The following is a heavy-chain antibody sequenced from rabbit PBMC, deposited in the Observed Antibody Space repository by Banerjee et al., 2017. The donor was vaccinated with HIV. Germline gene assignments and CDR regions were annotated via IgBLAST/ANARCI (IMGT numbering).Heavy chain of an antibody. D-gene: IGHD6-1*01. J-gene: IGHJ6*01. CDR1: GFSFSSIYY. CDR2: IYAGSSGST. V-gene: IGHV1S40*01. Sequence: QSLEESGGDLVKPGASLTLTCTASGFSFSSIYYMCWVRQAPGKGLEWIACIYAGSSGSTYYASWAKGRFTISKTSSTTVTLQMTSLTAADTATYFCARDADWTYAWDLWGQGTLVTVS. CDR3: ARDADWTYAWDL.